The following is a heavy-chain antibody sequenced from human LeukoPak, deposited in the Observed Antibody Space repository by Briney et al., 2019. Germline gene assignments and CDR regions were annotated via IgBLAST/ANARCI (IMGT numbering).Heavy chain of an antibody. CDR2: FYYSGST. D-gene: IGHD6-13*01. J-gene: IGHJ4*02. CDR3: ARLVVSSWYHEVLRGRDY. Sequence: EASETLSLTCTVSGGSISSRPYSWGWIRQPPGKGLEWLGSFYYSGSTYYKPSLKSRVTISVDTSKNQFSLKLRSVTAADTAVYYCARLVVSSWYHEVLRGRDYWGQGTLVTVSS. CDR1: GGSISSRPYS. V-gene: IGHV4-39*01.